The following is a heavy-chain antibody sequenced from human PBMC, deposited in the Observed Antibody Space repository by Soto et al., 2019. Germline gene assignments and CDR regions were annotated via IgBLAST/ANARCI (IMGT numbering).Heavy chain of an antibody. CDR3: ARGGVVVPAAYYYYYGMDV. J-gene: IGHJ6*02. CDR1: GYTFTSYD. CDR2: MNPNSGNT. V-gene: IGHV1-8*01. Sequence: QVQLVQSGAEVKKPGASVKVSCKASGYTFTSYDINWVRQATGQGLEWMGWMNPNSGNTGYAQKFQGRVTMTRNNSISTAYMELSSLRSEDTAVYYCARGGVVVPAAYYYYYGMDVWGQGTTVTVSS. D-gene: IGHD2-2*01.